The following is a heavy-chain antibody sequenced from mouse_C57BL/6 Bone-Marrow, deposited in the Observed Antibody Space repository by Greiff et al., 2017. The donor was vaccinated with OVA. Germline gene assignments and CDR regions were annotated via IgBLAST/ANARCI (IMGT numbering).Heavy chain of an antibody. Sequence: QVQLQQSGAELVRPGASVTLSCKASGYTFTDYEMHWVKQTPVHGLEWIGAIDPETGGTAYNQKFKGKAILTADKSSSTAYMELRSLTSEDSAVYYCTRFLISDGYYGYWGQGTLVTVSA. D-gene: IGHD2-3*01. V-gene: IGHV1-15*01. CDR1: GYTFTDYE. J-gene: IGHJ3*01. CDR3: TRFLISDGYYGY. CDR2: IDPETGGT.